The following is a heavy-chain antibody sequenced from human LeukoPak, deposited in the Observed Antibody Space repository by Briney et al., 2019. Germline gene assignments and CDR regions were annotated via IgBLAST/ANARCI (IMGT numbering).Heavy chain of an antibody. CDR1: GFTFSSYA. Sequence: PGGSLRLSCSASGFTFSSYAMHWVRQAPGKGLEWVSSISSSSSYIYYADSVKGRFTISRDNAKNSLYLQMNSLRAEDTAVYYCARDGGPYSSPFDYWGQGTLVTVSS. V-gene: IGHV3-21*01. D-gene: IGHD6-13*01. CDR3: ARDGGPYSSPFDY. J-gene: IGHJ4*02. CDR2: ISSSSSYI.